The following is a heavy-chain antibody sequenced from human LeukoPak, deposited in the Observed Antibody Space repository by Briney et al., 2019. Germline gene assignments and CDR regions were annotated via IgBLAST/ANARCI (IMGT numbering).Heavy chain of an antibody. CDR3: ATSQSSVAGIIGD. CDR2: ISGRGGTT. V-gene: IGHV3-23*01. D-gene: IGHD6-19*01. CDR1: GFDFNSYA. Sequence: RGSLRLSCAASGFDFNSYAMTWVRQAPGQGLDWVSAISGRGGTTYYADSVKGRFTISRDNAKNSLYLQMNSLRVEDTAVYYCATSQSSVAGIIGDWGQGTLVTVSS. J-gene: IGHJ4*02.